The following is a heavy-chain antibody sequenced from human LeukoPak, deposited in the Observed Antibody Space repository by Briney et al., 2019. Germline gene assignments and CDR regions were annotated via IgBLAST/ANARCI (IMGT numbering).Heavy chain of an antibody. V-gene: IGHV1-46*01. CDR3: ATGPMIVVVNDAFDI. D-gene: IGHD3-22*01. CDR2: INPSGSST. J-gene: IGHJ3*02. CDR1: GYTFTSHY. Sequence: ASVKVSCKASGYTFTSHYMHWVRQAPGQGLEWMGLINPSGSSTLYAQKFQGRVTMTRDMSTTTDYMELSSLRSEDTAVYYCATGPMIVVVNDAFDIWGQGTMVTVSS.